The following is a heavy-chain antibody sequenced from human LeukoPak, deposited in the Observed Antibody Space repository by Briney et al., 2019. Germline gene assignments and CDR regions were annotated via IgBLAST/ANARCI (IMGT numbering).Heavy chain of an antibody. D-gene: IGHD1-14*01. CDR3: ARNRRQVKPPGYYYYMDV. V-gene: IGHV1-8*03. CDR1: GYTFISYD. Sequence: GASVKVSCKASGYTFISYDINWVRQATGQGLEWMGWMNPNSDNTGYAQKFQGRVTITRNSCISTAYMELSSLRSEDTAVYYCARNRRQVKPPGYYYYMDVWGEGTTVTVSS. CDR2: MNPNSDNT. J-gene: IGHJ6*03.